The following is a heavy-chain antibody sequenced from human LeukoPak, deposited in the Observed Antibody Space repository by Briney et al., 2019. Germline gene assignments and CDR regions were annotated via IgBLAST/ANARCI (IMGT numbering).Heavy chain of an antibody. J-gene: IGHJ5*02. Sequence: GGSLRLSCAASGFTFSSYAMHWVRQAPGKGLEYVSAISSNGGSTYYASSVRGRFTISRDNSKNTLYLQMGSLRAEDMAVYYCARLTRDSYYRNWFDPWGQGTLVTVSS. CDR3: ARLTRDSYYRNWFDP. D-gene: IGHD3-10*01. CDR1: GFTFSSYA. CDR2: ISSNGGST. V-gene: IGHV3-64*01.